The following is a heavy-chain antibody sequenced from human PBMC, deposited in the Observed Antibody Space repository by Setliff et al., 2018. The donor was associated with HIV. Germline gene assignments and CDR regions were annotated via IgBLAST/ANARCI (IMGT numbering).Heavy chain of an antibody. CDR3: ARDYGSGSRLGYGMDV. CDR2: IYSGGST. J-gene: IGHJ6*02. D-gene: IGHD3-10*01. Sequence: GGSLRLSCAASGFTFSNHVMNWVRQAPGKGLEWVSVIYSGGSTSYADSVKGRFTISRDNSKNTLYLQMNSLRAEDTALYYCARDYGSGSRLGYGMDVWGQGTTVTVSS. V-gene: IGHV3-53*01. CDR1: GFTFSNHV.